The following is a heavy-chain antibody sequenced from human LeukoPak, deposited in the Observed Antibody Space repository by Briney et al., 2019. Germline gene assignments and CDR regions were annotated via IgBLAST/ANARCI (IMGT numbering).Heavy chain of an antibody. CDR2: INHCGST. CDR1: GGSFSGYY. Sequence: SETLSLTCAVYGGSFSGYYWSWIRQPPGKGLEWIGEINHCGSTNYNPSLKSRVTISVDTSKNQFSLKLSSVTAADTAVYYCARGRGSYYGKWLDYWGQGTLVTVSS. J-gene: IGHJ4*02. CDR3: ARGRGSYYGKWLDY. V-gene: IGHV4-34*01. D-gene: IGHD1-26*01.